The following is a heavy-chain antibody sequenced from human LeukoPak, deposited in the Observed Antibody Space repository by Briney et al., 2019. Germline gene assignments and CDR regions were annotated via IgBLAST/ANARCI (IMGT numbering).Heavy chain of an antibody. J-gene: IGHJ4*02. D-gene: IGHD3-10*01. V-gene: IGHV3-33*01. CDR3: ARVAGSGSYPNDYYFYY. Sequence: PGGSLRLSCAASGFTFSSYGMHWVRQAPGKGLEWVAVIWYDGSNKYYADSVKGRFTISRDNSKNTLYLQMNSLRAEDTAVYYCARVAGSGSYPNDYYFYYWGQGTLVTVSS. CDR1: GFTFSSYG. CDR2: IWYDGSNK.